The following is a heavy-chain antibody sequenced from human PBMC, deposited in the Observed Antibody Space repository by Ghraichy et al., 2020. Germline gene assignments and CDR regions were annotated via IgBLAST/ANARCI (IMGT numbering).Heavy chain of an antibody. Sequence: SETLSITCTVSGGSISSSSYYWGWIRQPPGKGLEWIGSIYYSGSTYYNPSLKSRVTISVDTSKNQFSLKLSSVTAADTAVYYCARRSTYYDILTGYYVGTGPFHYWGQGTLVTVSS. D-gene: IGHD3-9*01. CDR2: IYYSGST. V-gene: IGHV4-39*01. CDR3: ARRSTYYDILTGYYVGTGPFHY. CDR1: GGSISSSSYY. J-gene: IGHJ4*02.